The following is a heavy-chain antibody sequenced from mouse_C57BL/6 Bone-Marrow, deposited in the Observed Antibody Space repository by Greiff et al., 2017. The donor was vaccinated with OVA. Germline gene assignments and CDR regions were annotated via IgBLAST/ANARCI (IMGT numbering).Heavy chain of an antibody. J-gene: IGHJ3*01. CDR2: IHPNSGST. V-gene: IGHV1-64*01. D-gene: IGHD2-9*01. Sequence: VQLVESGAELVKPGASVKLSCKASGYTFTSYWMHWVKQRPGQGLEWIGMIHPNSGSTNYNEKFTSKATLPVDKSSSTAYMQLSSLTSEYAAVNYWARSFYGYDAFAYWGQGTLVTVSA. CDR1: GYTFTSYW. CDR3: ARSFYGYDAFAY.